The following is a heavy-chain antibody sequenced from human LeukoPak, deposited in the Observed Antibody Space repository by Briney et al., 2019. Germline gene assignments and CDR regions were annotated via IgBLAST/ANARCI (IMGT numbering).Heavy chain of an antibody. Sequence: SETLSLTCAAYGGSFSGYYWSWIRQPPGKGLEWIGETNHSGSTNYNPSLKSRVTISVDTSKNQFSLKLSSVTAADTAVYYCARGRGVLDYWGQGTLVTVSS. CDR2: TNHSGST. V-gene: IGHV4-34*01. CDR3: ARGRGVLDY. D-gene: IGHD3-10*01. J-gene: IGHJ4*02. CDR1: GGSFSGYY.